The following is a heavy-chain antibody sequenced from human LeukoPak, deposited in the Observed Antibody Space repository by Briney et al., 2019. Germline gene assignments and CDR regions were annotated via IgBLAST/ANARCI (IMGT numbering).Heavy chain of an antibody. V-gene: IGHV3-30*18. D-gene: IGHD3-22*01. J-gene: IGHJ4*02. CDR3: AKDRGDSSGYYNFDY. CDR1: GFTFSSYG. CDR2: ISYDGSNK. Sequence: PGGSLRLSCAASGFTFSSYGMHWVRQAPGKVLEWVAVISYDGSNKYYADSVKGRFTISRDNSKNTLYLQMNSLRAEDTAVYYCAKDRGDSSGYYNFDYWGQGTLVTVSS.